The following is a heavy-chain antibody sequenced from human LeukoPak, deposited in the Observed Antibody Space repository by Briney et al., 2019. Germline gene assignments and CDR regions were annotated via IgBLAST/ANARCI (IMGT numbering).Heavy chain of an antibody. CDR2: ISGSGGST. CDR3: AEVFVVVTAGDAFDI. D-gene: IGHD2-21*02. V-gene: IGHV3-23*01. Sequence: GGSLRLSCAASGFTFSSFSMSWVRQAPGKGLEWVSAISGSGGSTYYADSVKGRFTISRDNSKNTLYLQMNSLRAEDTAVYYCAEVFVVVTAGDAFDIWGQGTMVTVSS. CDR1: GFTFSSFS. J-gene: IGHJ3*02.